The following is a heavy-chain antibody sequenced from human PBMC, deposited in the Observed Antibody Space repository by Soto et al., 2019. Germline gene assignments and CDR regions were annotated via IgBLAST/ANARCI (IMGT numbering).Heavy chain of an antibody. CDR2: ISSSSVYI. D-gene: IGHD3-22*01. V-gene: IGHV3-21*01. J-gene: IGHJ4*02. CDR3: ARDLHYDSRGFGY. Sequence: GGSLRLSCAASGFTFSSYTINWVRQAPGKGLEWVSSISSSSVYIYYADSLKGRFTISRDNAKNSLYLRMNSLRAEDTAVYYCARDLHYDSRGFGYWGQGTLVTVSS. CDR1: GFTFSSYT.